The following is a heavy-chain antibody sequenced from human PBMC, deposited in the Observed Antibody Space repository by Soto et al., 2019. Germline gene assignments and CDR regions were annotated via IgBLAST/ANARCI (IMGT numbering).Heavy chain of an antibody. CDR3: VRDIITTGSYYYAMDV. CDR2: IYHSGNA. V-gene: IGHV4-30-4*01. J-gene: IGHJ6*02. D-gene: IGHD3-10*01. CDR1: GGSISSADHY. Sequence: SSETLSLTCTVSGGSISSADHYWSWIRQPPGKGLEWIGYIYHSGNAYYSPSLKSRVTMSIDTSKNQFSLDLNSVTAADTAMYYCVRDIITTGSYYYAMDVWGQGTMVTVSS.